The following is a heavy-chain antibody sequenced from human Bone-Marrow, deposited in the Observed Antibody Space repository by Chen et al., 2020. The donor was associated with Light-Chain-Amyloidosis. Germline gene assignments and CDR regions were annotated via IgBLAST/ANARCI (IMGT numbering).Heavy chain of an antibody. D-gene: IGHD1-7*01. Sequence: EVQLVESGGGLVQPGRSLRLSCAASGSTLEDSAMHWVRQAPGKGLEWVAGMSWNSYSIAYADSVKGRFTLFRDNAKNSLFLQMNSLRAEDTALYYCAKDVGPGTTRYFEDWGQGTLVTVSS. J-gene: IGHJ4*02. V-gene: IGHV3-9*01. CDR3: AKDVGPGTTRYFED. CDR1: GSTLEDSA. CDR2: MSWNSYSI.